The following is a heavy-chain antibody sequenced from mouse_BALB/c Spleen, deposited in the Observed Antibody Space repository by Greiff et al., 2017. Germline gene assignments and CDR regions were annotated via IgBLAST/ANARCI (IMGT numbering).Heavy chain of an antibody. CDR3: ARKRQFAY. V-gene: IGHV3-6*02. CDR2: ISYDGSN. CDR1: GYSITSCYY. Sequence: EVKVEESGPGLVKPSQSLSLTCSATGYSITSCYYWNWIRQLPGNHLEWMSYISYDGSNNYNPFLKNRISITRDTSKNQCFLKLNSVTTEDTATCYCARKRQFAYWGQGTLVTVSA. J-gene: IGHJ3*01.